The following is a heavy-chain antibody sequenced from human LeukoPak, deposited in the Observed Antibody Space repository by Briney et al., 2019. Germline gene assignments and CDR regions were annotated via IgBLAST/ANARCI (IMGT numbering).Heavy chain of an antibody. CDR2: ISAYNGNT. D-gene: IGHD3-9*01. J-gene: IGHJ4*02. CDR1: GYTFTSYG. CDR3: ARFGPYYDILTDDY. Sequence: ASVRVSCKASGYTFTSYGISWVRQAPGQGLEWMGWISAYNGNTNYAQKLQGRVTMTTDTSTSTAYMELRSLRSDDTAVYYCARFGPYYDILTDDYWGQGTLVTVSS. V-gene: IGHV1-18*04.